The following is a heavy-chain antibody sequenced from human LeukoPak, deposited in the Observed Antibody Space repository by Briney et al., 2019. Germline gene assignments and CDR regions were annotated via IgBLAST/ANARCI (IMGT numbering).Heavy chain of an antibody. D-gene: IGHD3-22*01. V-gene: IGHV3-23*01. CDR2: ISGSGGST. Sequence: GGSLGLSCAASGFTFSSYAMSWVRQAPGKGLEWVSAISGSGGSTYYVDSVKGRFTISRDNSKNTLYLQMNSLRAEDTAVYYCAKYYDSSGYPGTFDYWGQGTLVTVSS. CDR1: GFTFSSYA. J-gene: IGHJ4*02. CDR3: AKYYDSSGYPGTFDY.